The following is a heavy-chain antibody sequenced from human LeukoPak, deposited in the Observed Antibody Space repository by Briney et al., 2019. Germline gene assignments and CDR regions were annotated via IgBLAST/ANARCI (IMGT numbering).Heavy chain of an antibody. D-gene: IGHD1-26*01. J-gene: IGHJ3*02. CDR1: GFIFSQYS. Sequence: PGGSLRLSCAASGFIFSQYSMNWVRQAPGKGLEWVSHLRSSSETFYADSVKGRFTVSRDDSKNTLYLQMNSLRAEDTAVYYCVKGAAYHLGDAFDIWGQGTMVTVSS. CDR3: VKGAAYHLGDAFDI. CDR2: LRSSSET. V-gene: IGHV3-48*01.